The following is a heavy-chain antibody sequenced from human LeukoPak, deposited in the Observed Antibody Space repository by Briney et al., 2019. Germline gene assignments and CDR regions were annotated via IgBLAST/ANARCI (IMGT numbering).Heavy chain of an antibody. V-gene: IGHV3-21*01. CDR2: NI. J-gene: IGHJ4*02. CDR1: GFTFSSYS. Sequence: PGGSLRLSCAASGFTFSSYSMSWVRQAPGKGLEWVSSNIHYADSMKGRFTISRDNAKNSLYLQMNSLTAEDTAVYYCARESFAARWDWGQGTLVTVSS. D-gene: IGHD6-6*01. CDR3: ARESFAARWD.